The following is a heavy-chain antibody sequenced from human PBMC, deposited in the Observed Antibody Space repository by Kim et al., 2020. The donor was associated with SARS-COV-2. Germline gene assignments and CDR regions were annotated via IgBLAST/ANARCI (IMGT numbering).Heavy chain of an antibody. CDR1: GFTFSSCW. CDR3: AKAGGGVAARGY. D-gene: IGHD3-16*01. CDR2: INEGGSAK. Sequence: GGSLRLSCVASGFTFSSCWMTWVRQVPGKGLEWVANINEGGSAKYYVDSVKGRFTISRDNAKNSLYLQMHYLRAEDTAVYYCAKAGGGVAARGYWGQVTLVTVSS. V-gene: IGHV3-7*01. J-gene: IGHJ4*02.